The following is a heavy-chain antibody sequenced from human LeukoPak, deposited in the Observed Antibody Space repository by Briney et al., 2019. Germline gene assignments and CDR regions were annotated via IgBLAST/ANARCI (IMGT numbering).Heavy chain of an antibody. CDR1: GGSIRTDDHY. D-gene: IGHD6-19*01. V-gene: IGHV4-39*01. J-gene: IGHJ3*02. CDR3: ARLYYSIGWWAFDI. CDR2: ISYSGST. Sequence: SETLSLTCTVSGGSIRTDDHYWGWIRQPPGKELEWLGRISYSGSTYNNPSLKSRVTISVDTSKNQFSLNLRSVTAADTAVYYCARLYYSIGWWAFDIWGRGTMVTVSS.